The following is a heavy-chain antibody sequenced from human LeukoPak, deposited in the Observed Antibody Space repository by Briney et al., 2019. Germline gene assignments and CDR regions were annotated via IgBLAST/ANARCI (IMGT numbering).Heavy chain of an antibody. J-gene: IGHJ4*02. D-gene: IGHD6-6*01. V-gene: IGHV4-39*07. CDR1: GGSISSSSYY. CDR3: ARAYSSSSPPRI. CDR2: IYYSGTT. Sequence: SETLSLTCTVSGGSISSSSYYWGWIRQPPGKGLEWIGTIYYSGTTYYNPSLKSRVTISVDTSKNQFSLKLSSVTAADTAVYYCARAYSSSSPPRIWGQGTLVTVSS.